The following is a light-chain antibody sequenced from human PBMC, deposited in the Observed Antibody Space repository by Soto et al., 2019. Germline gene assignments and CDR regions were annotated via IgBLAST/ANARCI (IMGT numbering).Light chain of an antibody. CDR2: GAS. Sequence: ETLMTQSPANLSLSPGETATLSCRARQSISNNLAWYQQKLGQAPRLLIYGASTRATGIPARFSGSGSGTDFTLTISSLQPEDFATDYCQQSYSTPITFGQGTRLEIK. CDR1: QSISNN. CDR3: QQSYSTPIT. J-gene: IGKJ5*01. V-gene: IGKV3D-15*01.